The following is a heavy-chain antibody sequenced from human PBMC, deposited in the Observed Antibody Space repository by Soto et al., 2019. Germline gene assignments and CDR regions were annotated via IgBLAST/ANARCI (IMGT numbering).Heavy chain of an antibody. J-gene: IGHJ5*02. CDR2: IYPGDSDT. V-gene: IGHV5-51*03. D-gene: IGHD6-13*01. CDR3: AMSASGYSSTYYWFDP. CDR1: GYSFAIYW. Sequence: EVQLVQSGAEVKKPGESLKISCKGSGYSFAIYWIAWVRQMPGKGLEWMGIIYPGDSDTRYSPSFQGQVTISADKSIRTAYLQWNSLKASDTAMYYCAMSASGYSSTYYWFDPWVEGTLVTVFS.